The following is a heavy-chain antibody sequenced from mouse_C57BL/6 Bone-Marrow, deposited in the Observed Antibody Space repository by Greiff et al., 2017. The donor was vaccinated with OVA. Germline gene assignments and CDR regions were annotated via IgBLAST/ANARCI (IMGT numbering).Heavy chain of an antibody. CDR2: IYPRSGNT. V-gene: IGHV1-81*01. J-gene: IGHJ3*01. D-gene: IGHD4-1*01. CDR3: ARGWDGAY. CDR1: GYTFTSYG. Sequence: QVHVKQSGAELARPGASVKLSCKASGYTFTSYGISWVKQRTGQGLEWIGEIYPRSGNTYYNEKFKGKATLTADKSSSTAYMELRSLTSEDSAVYFCARGWDGAYWGQGTLVTVSA.